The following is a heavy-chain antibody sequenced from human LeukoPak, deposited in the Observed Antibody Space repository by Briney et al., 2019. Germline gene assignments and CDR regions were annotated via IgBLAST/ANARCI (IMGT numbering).Heavy chain of an antibody. CDR2: ITNSGGGT. CDR3: ARDSPILTI. Sequence: PGGSLRLSCAASGFTFSSYSMTWVRQAPGKGLEWVSAITNSGGGTYYADSVKGRFTISRDNSKDTLYLQMNSLRADDTAVYYCARDSPILTIWGQGTVVTVSS. V-gene: IGHV3-23*01. J-gene: IGHJ3*02. D-gene: IGHD3-3*01. CDR1: GFTFSSYS.